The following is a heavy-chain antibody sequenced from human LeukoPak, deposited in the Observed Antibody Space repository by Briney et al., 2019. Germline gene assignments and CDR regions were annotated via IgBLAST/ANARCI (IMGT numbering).Heavy chain of an antibody. V-gene: IGHV4-34*01. J-gene: IGHJ3*02. CDR3: ASGVAVDPDTFDI. Sequence: PSETLSLTCAVYGGSFSGYYWSWIRQPPGKGLEWIGEINHSGSTNYNPSLKSRVTISVDTSKNQFSLKLSSVTAADTAVYYCASGVAVDPDTFDIGGLGTLVTVSS. CDR1: GGSFSGYY. D-gene: IGHD6-19*01. CDR2: INHSGST.